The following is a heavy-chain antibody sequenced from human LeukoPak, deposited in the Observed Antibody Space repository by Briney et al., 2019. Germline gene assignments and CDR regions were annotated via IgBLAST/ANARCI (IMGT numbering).Heavy chain of an antibody. CDR1: GFTVRSNY. D-gene: IGHD3-10*01. CDR2: IYSDGSA. Sequence: GGSLRLSCAASGFTVRSNYMSWVRQAPGKGLECVSVIYSDGSAFYADSVKGRFTISRDNSKNTLYVQMNSLRVEDTAVYYCARVAFYGEWGAFDIWGQGTMVTVSS. J-gene: IGHJ3*02. CDR3: ARVAFYGEWGAFDI. V-gene: IGHV3-53*01.